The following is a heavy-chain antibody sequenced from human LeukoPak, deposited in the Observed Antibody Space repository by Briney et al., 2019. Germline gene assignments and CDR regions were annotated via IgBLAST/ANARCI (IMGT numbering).Heavy chain of an antibody. D-gene: IGHD6-13*01. J-gene: IGHJ5*02. V-gene: IGHV1-46*01. Sequence: GASVKVSCKASGYTFTSYYMHWVRQAPGQGLEWMGIINPNAGTTSYAQKFQGRVTVTRDTSTSTVYMELSSLRSEDTAVYYCARDRGIAAAVTFDPWGQGTLVTVSS. CDR1: GYTFTSYY. CDR3: ARDRGIAAAVTFDP. CDR2: INPNAGTT.